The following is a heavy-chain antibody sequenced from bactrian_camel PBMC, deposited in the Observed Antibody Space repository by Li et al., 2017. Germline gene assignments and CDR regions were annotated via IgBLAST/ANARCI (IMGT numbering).Heavy chain of an antibody. CDR2: IETDGST. CDR1: RSTTRGNC. D-gene: IGHD1*01. CDR3: AAGFAV. Sequence: HVQLVESGGGSVQAGGSLRLECAASRSTTRGNCWAWFRQGPGMGTEGVASIETDGSTRYANSVKGRFTISQDNALKILYLQLNSLKPEDTARYYCAAGFAVWGQGTQVTVS. J-gene: IGHJ4*01. V-gene: IGHV3S6*01.